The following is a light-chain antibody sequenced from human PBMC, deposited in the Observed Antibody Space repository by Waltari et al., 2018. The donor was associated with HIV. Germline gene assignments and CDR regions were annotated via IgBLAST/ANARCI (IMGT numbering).Light chain of an antibody. V-gene: IGKV2-28*01. CDR3: MQVLQAPLT. J-gene: IGKJ4*02. Sequence: ESASISCKSSQSLLHSNGYNYLDWYLQKPGQSPQLLIYLGSDRASGVPDRFSGSGSGTYFTLKISRVEPEDVGVYYCMQVLQAPLTFGGGTQLEI. CDR1: QSLLHSNGYNY. CDR2: LGS.